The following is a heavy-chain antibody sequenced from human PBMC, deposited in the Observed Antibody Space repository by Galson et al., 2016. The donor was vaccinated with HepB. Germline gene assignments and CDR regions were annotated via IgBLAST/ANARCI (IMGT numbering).Heavy chain of an antibody. CDR1: GFPFNFYA. Sequence: SLRLSCAASGFPFNFYALTWVRQAPGKGLEWISSATGSGLTTYYADSVKGRFTISRDNSKNTLYLQMNSLRVEDTAVYYCAKEKEDSAMATYSFDPWGLGTLVTVSS. J-gene: IGHJ5*02. V-gene: IGHV3-23*01. D-gene: IGHD5-18*01. CDR3: AKEKEDSAMATYSFDP. CDR2: ATGSGLTT.